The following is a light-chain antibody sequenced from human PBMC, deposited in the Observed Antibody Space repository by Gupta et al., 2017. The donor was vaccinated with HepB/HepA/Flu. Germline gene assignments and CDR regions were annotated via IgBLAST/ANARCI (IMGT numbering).Light chain of an antibody. CDR3: QQSHNSPIT. CDR1: QRISSN. J-gene: IGKJ5*01. CDR2: SAS. Sequence: DIQMTQSPSSLSAFVGDRVTITCRASQRISSNLNCYQQKPGKAPRLLIYSASTLQSGVPSRFSGIGSGTDFTLTISSLQPEDCATYYCQQSHNSPITFGQGTRLE. V-gene: IGKV1-39*01.